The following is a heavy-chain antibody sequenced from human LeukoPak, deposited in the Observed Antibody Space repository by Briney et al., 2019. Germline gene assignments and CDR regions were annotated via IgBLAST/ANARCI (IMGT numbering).Heavy chain of an antibody. D-gene: IGHD2-15*01. CDR1: GFTFSNYW. CDR3: ARDRWELLSNSYHYCGLDV. Sequence: QPGGSLRLSCAASGFTFSNYWMSWVRQAPGKGLEWVANIKQDGSEKCYVDSVKGRFTISRDNAKNSLYLQMNSLRAEDTAVYYCARDRWELLSNSYHYCGLDVWGQGTTVTVSS. CDR2: IKQDGSEK. J-gene: IGHJ6*02. V-gene: IGHV3-7*01.